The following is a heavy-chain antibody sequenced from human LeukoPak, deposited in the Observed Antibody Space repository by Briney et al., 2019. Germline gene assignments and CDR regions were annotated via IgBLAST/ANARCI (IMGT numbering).Heavy chain of an antibody. CDR1: GGSFSGYY. J-gene: IGHJ4*02. V-gene: IGHV4-34*01. CDR2: INHSGST. D-gene: IGHD3-10*01. CDR3: ARRVWFGELVDY. Sequence: PLGTLSLTCAVYGGSFSGYYWSWVRQPPGKGLEWIGEINHSGSTNYNPSLKSRVTISVDTSKNQFSLKLSSVTAADAAVYYCARRVWFGELVDYWGQGTLVTVSS.